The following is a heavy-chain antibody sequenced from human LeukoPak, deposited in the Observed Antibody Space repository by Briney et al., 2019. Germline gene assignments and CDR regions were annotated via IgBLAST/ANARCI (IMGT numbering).Heavy chain of an antibody. CDR3: AITPGYSYGLYYFDY. CDR2: ISGSGGST. CDR1: GFTFSSYA. J-gene: IGHJ4*02. D-gene: IGHD5-18*01. V-gene: IGHV3-23*01. Sequence: SGGSLRPSCAASGFTFSSYAMSWVRQAPGKGLEWVSAISGSGGSTYYADSVKGRFTISRDNSKNTLYLQMNSLRAEDTAVYYCAITPGYSYGLYYFDYWGQGALVTVSS.